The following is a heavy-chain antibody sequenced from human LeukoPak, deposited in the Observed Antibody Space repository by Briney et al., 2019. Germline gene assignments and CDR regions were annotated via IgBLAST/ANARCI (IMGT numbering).Heavy chain of an antibody. CDR2: IHYTGST. CDR1: GDSMSSSSYY. J-gene: IGHJ4*02. D-gene: IGHD3-22*01. V-gene: IGHV4-39*01. CDR3: ARYWGPYDNSGAYFDY. Sequence: SETLSLTCTVSGDSMSSSSYYWVWLRQPPGKGLEWIATIHYTGSTYYNPSLKSRVTISVDTSKNQFSLKLSSVTAADTAMYYCARYWGPYDNSGAYFDYWGQGTLVTVSS.